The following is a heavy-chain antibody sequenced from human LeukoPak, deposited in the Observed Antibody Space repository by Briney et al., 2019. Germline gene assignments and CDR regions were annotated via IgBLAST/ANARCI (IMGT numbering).Heavy chain of an antibody. CDR2: ISGSGGST. J-gene: IGHJ4*02. D-gene: IGHD3-16*01. Sequence: PGGSLRLSCAASGFTFSSYAMSWVRQAPGKGLEWVSAISGSGGSTYYADSVKGRFTISRDNAKNSLYLQMNSLRAEDTAVYYCARGGELLRPADYWGQGTLVTVSS. CDR1: GFTFSSYA. CDR3: ARGGELLRPADY. V-gene: IGHV3-23*01.